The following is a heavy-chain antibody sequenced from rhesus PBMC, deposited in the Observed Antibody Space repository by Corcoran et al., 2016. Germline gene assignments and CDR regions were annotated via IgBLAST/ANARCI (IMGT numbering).Heavy chain of an antibody. CDR2: IRSKGDGGTD. D-gene: IGHD4-23*01. CDR1: GFTFSDYA. J-gene: IGHJ2*01. CDR3: TRMNTVTTSSYWYFDL. Sequence: EVQLVESGGGLVQPGGSLRLSCAASGFTFSDYAMDWVRQAPGKGLEWVGFIRSKGDGGTDEYAAPVKGRFTLSRDDSKNTAYLQMSSLKTEDTAVYYCTRMNTVTTSSYWYFDLWGPGTPITISS. V-gene: IGHV3-153D*01.